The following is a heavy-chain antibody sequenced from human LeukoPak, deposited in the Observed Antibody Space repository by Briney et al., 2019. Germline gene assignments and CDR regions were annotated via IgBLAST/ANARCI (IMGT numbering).Heavy chain of an antibody. CDR2: IYYSGST. J-gene: IGHJ4*02. CDR1: GGSISSSSYY. Sequence: SETLSLTCTVSGGSISSSSYYWGWIRQPPGKGLEWIGYIYYSGSTNYNPSLKSRVTISVDTSKNQFSLKLSSVTAADTAVYYCASHSVPSSRYYFDYWGQGTLVTVSS. CDR3: ASHSVPSSRYYFDY. V-gene: IGHV4-61*05.